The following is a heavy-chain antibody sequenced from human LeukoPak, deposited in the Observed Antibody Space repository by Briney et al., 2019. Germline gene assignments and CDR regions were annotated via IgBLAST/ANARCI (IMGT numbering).Heavy chain of an antibody. J-gene: IGHJ5*02. CDR1: GGSISSYY. Sequence: PSETLSLTCTVSGGSISSYYWSWIRQPPGKGLEWIGYIYYSGSTNYNPSLKSRVTISVDTSKNQFSLKLSSVTAADTAVYYCARHKYPSLYYDFWSGPXNWFDPWGQGTLVTVSS. D-gene: IGHD3-3*01. V-gene: IGHV4-59*08. CDR2: IYYSGST. CDR3: ARHKYPSLYYDFWSGPXNWFDP.